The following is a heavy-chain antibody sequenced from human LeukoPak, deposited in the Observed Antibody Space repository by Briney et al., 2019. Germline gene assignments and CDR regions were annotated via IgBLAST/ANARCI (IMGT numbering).Heavy chain of an antibody. CDR1: GGSFSGYY. D-gene: IGHD6-13*01. Sequence: SETLSLTCAVYGGSFSGYYWSWIRQPPGKGLEWIGEINHSGSTNYNPSLKSRVTISVDTSKNQFSLKLSFVTAADTAVYYCARGTSSSRLYNWFDPWGQGTLVTVSS. CDR2: INHSGST. CDR3: ARGTSSSRLYNWFDP. V-gene: IGHV4-34*01. J-gene: IGHJ5*02.